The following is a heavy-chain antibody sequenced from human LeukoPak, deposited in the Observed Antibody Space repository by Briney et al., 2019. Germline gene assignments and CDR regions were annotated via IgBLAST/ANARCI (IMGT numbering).Heavy chain of an antibody. D-gene: IGHD5-18*01. CDR1: GLTFSRHA. Sequence: GGSLRLSCAASGLTFSRHAMHWVRQAPGKGLEYLSTINSNGESPYYASSVKGRFTISRDNSKNTLFLQIDGLRVEDMAVYYCARDKMRGYSYGDLDYWGQGALVTVSS. J-gene: IGHJ4*02. CDR3: ARDKMRGYSYGDLDY. CDR2: INSNGESP. V-gene: IGHV3-64*01.